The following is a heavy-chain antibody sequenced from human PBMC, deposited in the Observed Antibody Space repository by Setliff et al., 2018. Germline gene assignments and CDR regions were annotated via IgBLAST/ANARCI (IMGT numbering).Heavy chain of an antibody. J-gene: IGHJ4*02. D-gene: IGHD1-26*01. V-gene: IGHV3-23*01. Sequence: GGSLRLSCAASGFTFTSYAMRWVRQAPGKGLEWVSSISGGGGSTYYADSVKGRFTISRDNSNNALYLQMSSLRAEDTAIYYCAKGGYSGSHYFDYWGQGTLVTSPQ. CDR3: AKGGYSGSHYFDY. CDR2: ISGGGGST. CDR1: GFTFTSYA.